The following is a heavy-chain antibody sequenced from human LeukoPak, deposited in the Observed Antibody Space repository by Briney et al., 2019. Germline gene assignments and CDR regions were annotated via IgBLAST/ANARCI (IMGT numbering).Heavy chain of an antibody. Sequence: SETLSLTCTVSGGSISSSSYYWGWIRQPPGKGLEWIGSIYYSGSTYYNPSLKSRVTISVDTSKNQFSLKLSSVTAADTAVYYCARVADYDILTGYDYWGQGTLVTVSS. CDR1: GGSISSSSYY. CDR2: IYYSGST. D-gene: IGHD3-9*01. J-gene: IGHJ4*02. V-gene: IGHV4-39*07. CDR3: ARVADYDILTGYDY.